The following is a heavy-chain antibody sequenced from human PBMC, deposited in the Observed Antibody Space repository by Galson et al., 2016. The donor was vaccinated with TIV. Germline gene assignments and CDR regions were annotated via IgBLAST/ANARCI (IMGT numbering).Heavy chain of an antibody. Sequence: SVKVSCKASGYTITSYAMHWVRQAPGQGFEWMGWINAGTGDTKFSQKFQGRVTLIRDTSASTVYMGLSSLTSEDTAVYYCARDFGGSFSPFYGMDVWGQGTTVTVSS. CDR3: ARDFGGSFSPFYGMDV. CDR1: GYTITSYA. CDR2: INAGTGDT. V-gene: IGHV1-3*01. J-gene: IGHJ6*02. D-gene: IGHD3-16*01.